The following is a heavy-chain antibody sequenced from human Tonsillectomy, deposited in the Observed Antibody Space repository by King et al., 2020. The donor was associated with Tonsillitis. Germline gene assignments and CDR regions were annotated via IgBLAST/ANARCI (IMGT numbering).Heavy chain of an antibody. V-gene: IGHV1-18*01. CDR2: ISAYSGNT. CDR1: GYTFTSYG. Sequence: QLVQSGAEVKKPGASVKVSCKASGYTFTSYGISWVRQAPGQGLEWMGWISAYSGNTNYAQKVQGRVTMTTDTSTSTAYMALRSLRSDDTAVYYCAREDYYDSSGFGDYWGQGTLVTVSS. D-gene: IGHD3-22*01. J-gene: IGHJ4*02. CDR3: AREDYYDSSGFGDY.